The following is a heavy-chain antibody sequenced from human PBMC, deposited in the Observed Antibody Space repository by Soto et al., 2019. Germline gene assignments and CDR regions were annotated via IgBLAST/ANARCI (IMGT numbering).Heavy chain of an antibody. V-gene: IGHV4-39*01. CDR2: IFYSGST. Sequence: SETLSLTCTVSGGSISSSNYYWGWIRQPPGKGLEWIGTIFYSGSTYYSPSLKGRVTISVDTSKNQFSLKLSSLTAADTAVYYCARHHTGGSYYFYMDVWGKGTTVTVSS. CDR3: ARHHTGGSYYFYMDV. J-gene: IGHJ6*03. CDR1: GGSISSSNYY. D-gene: IGHD5-18*01.